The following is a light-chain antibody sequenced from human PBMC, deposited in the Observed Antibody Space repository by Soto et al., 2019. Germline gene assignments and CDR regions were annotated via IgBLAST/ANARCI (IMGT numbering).Light chain of an antibody. CDR1: QSVNNNY. CDR3: QQYDDSIT. Sequence: EIALTQSPDTLSLSPGDSATLSCRASQSVNNNYVAWYQQKPGRAPSLLIYGASNRATGIPDRFSGSGSGTDFTLTISRLEPEDFAVFYCQQYDDSITFGQGTRLEIE. J-gene: IGKJ5*01. CDR2: GAS. V-gene: IGKV3-20*01.